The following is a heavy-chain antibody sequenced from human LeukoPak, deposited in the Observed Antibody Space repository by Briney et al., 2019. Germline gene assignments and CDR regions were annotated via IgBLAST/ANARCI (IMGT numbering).Heavy chain of an antibody. CDR3: ARVQIIAEADY. CDR2: ISAYNGNT. V-gene: IGHV1-18*01. J-gene: IGHJ4*02. CDR1: VYTFTSYG. D-gene: IGHD6-19*01. Sequence: ASVSVSSKASVYTFTSYGISWVRQAPGQRLEWMGWISAYNGNTNYAQKLQGRVTMTTDTSTSTAYMELRSLRSDDTAVYYCARVQIIAEADYWGEGTLVTVSS.